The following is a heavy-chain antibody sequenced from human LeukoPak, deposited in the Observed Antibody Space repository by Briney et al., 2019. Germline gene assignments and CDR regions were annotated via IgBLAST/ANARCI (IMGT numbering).Heavy chain of an antibody. CDR2: IYTSGST. Sequence: KPSETLSLTCILSGDSISNYYWSWIRQPAGKGLEWIGRIYTSGSTNYNTSLKSRVPISEATSKNLYSLKLSSVTAADTAVYYCAREAAAGTFYFDYWGQGTLVTVSS. CDR1: GDSISNYY. V-gene: IGHV4-4*07. CDR3: AREAAAGTFYFDY. D-gene: IGHD6-13*01. J-gene: IGHJ4*02.